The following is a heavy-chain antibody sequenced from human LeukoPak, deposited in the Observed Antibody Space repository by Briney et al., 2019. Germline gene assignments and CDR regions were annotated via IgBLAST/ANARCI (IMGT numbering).Heavy chain of an antibody. J-gene: IGHJ4*02. CDR3: AKTTTGYSSGRFPGWPVDY. Sequence: GGSLRLSCVASGFSFTSSWMTWVRQAPGKGLEWVSGIFGSGGSTHYADSVKGRFTISRDNSKNTVYLQMNSLRAEDTAVYYCAKTTTGYSSGRFPGWPVDYWGQGTLVTVSS. CDR2: IFGSGGST. D-gene: IGHD6-19*01. V-gene: IGHV3-23*01. CDR1: GFSFTSSW.